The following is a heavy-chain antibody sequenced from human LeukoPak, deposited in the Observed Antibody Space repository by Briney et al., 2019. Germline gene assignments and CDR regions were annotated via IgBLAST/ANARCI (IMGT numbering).Heavy chain of an antibody. Sequence: PSETLSLTCTVSGGSISSSSYYWGWIRQPPGKGLEWIGYIYYSGSTNYNPSLKCRVTISVDTSKNQFSLKLSSVTAADTAVYYCARGGRWLPFDYWGQGTLVTVSS. CDR3: ARGGRWLPFDY. V-gene: IGHV4-61*05. CDR2: IYYSGST. J-gene: IGHJ4*02. CDR1: GGSISSSSYY. D-gene: IGHD5-24*01.